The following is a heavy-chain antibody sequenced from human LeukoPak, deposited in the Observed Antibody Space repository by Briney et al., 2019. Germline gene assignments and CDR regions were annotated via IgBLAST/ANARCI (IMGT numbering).Heavy chain of an antibody. CDR1: GGSISSGGYY. CDR2: IYHSGST. V-gene: IGHV4-30-2*01. J-gene: IGHJ4*02. D-gene: IGHD3-10*01. CDR3: AVITMVREGGVYFDY. Sequence: PSETLSLTCTVSGGSISSGGYYWSWIRQPPGKGLEWIGYIYHSGSTYYNPSLKSRVTISVDRSKNQFSLKLSSVTAADTAVYYCAVITMVREGGVYFDYWGQGTLVTVSS.